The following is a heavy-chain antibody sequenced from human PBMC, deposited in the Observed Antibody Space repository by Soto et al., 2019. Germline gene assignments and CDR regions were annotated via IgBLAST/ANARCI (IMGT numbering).Heavy chain of an antibody. Sequence: ESLSLTCTVSGGSSSSYYWSWIRQPAGKGLEWIGRIYTSGSTNYNPSLKSRVTMSVDTSKNQFSLKLSSVTAADTAVYYCARNGDYYGSGSYLYYYYYGMDVWGQGTTVTV. V-gene: IGHV4-4*07. CDR2: IYTSGST. CDR1: GGSSSSYY. CDR3: ARNGDYYGSGSYLYYYYYGMDV. D-gene: IGHD3-10*01. J-gene: IGHJ6*02.